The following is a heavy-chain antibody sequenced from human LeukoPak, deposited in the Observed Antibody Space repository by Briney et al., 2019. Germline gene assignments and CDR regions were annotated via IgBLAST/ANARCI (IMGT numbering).Heavy chain of an antibody. CDR1: GGSISTTNYY. Sequence: SQTLSLTCTVSGGSISTTNYYWGWVRQSPGQGLEWIASVYYTGSPYYNLSLKSRVTISVDTSKNQFSLQLTSVTAADTALYFCATRPGGSTWYGVFDYWSPGALVTVSS. CDR3: ATRPGGSTWYGVFDY. CDR2: VYYTGSP. J-gene: IGHJ4*02. V-gene: IGHV4-39*07. D-gene: IGHD6-13*01.